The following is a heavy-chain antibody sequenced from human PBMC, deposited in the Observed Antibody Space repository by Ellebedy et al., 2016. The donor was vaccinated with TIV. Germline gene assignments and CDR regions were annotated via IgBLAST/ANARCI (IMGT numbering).Heavy chain of an antibody. CDR2: ISYDGSNK. V-gene: IGHV3-30*07. CDR1: GFTFSSYA. CDR3: ARVGSGYSLFDY. D-gene: IGHD3-22*01. Sequence: PGGSLRLSCAASGFTFSSYAMHWVRQAPGKGLEWVAVISYDGSNKYYADSVKGRFTISRDNSKNTLYLQMNSLRAEDTAVYYCARVGSGYSLFDYWGQGTLVTVSS. J-gene: IGHJ4*02.